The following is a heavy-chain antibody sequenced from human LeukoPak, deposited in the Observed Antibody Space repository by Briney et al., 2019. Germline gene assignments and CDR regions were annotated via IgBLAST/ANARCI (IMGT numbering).Heavy chain of an antibody. D-gene: IGHD6-25*01. CDR1: GFTFSNFA. CDR2: ISGSGATT. J-gene: IGHJ4*02. CDR3: AKRAACCQTYYFDY. V-gene: IGHV3-23*01. Sequence: PGGSLRLSCAVSGFTFSNFAMSWVRQAPGKGLEWVSAISGSGATTYYADSVKGRFTISRDNSKNTLYLQMNSLRADDTAVYFCAKRAACCQTYYFDYWGQGTLVTVSS.